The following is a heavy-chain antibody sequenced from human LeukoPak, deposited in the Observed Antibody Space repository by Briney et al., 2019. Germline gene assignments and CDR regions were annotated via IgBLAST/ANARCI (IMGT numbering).Heavy chain of an antibody. CDR2: IYYTGST. Sequence: SETLSLTCTVSGGSISIYYWSWIRQPPGKGLEYIGYIYYTGSTNYNPSLKSRVTMSVDTSKNQFSLKLNSVTAADTAVYYCARDSLSGSGSYNWFDRWGQGTLVTVSS. D-gene: IGHD3-10*01. CDR3: ARDSLSGSGSYNWFDR. J-gene: IGHJ5*02. CDR1: GGSISIYY. V-gene: IGHV4-59*12.